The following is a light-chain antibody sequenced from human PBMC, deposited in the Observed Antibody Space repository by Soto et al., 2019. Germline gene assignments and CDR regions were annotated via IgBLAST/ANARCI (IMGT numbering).Light chain of an antibody. CDR2: EDS. V-gene: IGLV2-23*01. Sequence: QSALTQPASVSGSPGQSITISCTGTSSDVGSYNLVSWYQQHPGKAPKLIIYEDSKRPSGVSNRFSGSKSGNXASLTISGLXAEDEADYYCCSYAGSGTYVFGTGTXVTVL. J-gene: IGLJ1*01. CDR3: CSYAGSGTYV. CDR1: SSDVGSYNL.